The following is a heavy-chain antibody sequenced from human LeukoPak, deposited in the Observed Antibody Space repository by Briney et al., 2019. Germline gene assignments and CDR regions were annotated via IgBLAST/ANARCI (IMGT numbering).Heavy chain of an antibody. Sequence: ASVKVSCKVSGYTLTELSMHWLPQAPGKGLEWMGGFDPEDGETIYAQKFQGRVTMTEDTSTDTAYMELSSLRSEDTAVYYCAILLTSGSYYTPFFDYWGQGTLVTVSS. J-gene: IGHJ4*02. CDR3: AILLTSGSYYTPFFDY. CDR2: FDPEDGET. V-gene: IGHV1-24*01. D-gene: IGHD1-26*01. CDR1: GYTLTELS.